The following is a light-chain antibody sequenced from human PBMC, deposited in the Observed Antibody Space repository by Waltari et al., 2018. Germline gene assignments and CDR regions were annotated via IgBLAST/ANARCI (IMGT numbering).Light chain of an antibody. CDR3: QQYDGEVVT. V-gene: IGKV3-20*01. CDR1: QSVTSIS. J-gene: IGKJ4*01. CDR2: GTS. Sequence: EIVLTQSPGTLSLSPGERATISCRASQSVTSISLTWYQQKLGQAPRLLIYGTSSRATGSPHRFSGSGSGTDFTFTSSRLEPEDFAVYYCQQYDGEVVTFGGGTKVEI.